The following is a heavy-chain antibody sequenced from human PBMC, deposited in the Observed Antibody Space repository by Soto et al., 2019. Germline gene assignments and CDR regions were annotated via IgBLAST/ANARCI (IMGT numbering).Heavy chain of an antibody. Sequence: LRLSCAASGFTFSSYGMHWVRQAPGKGLEWVAVIWYDGSNKYYADSVKGRFTISRDNSKNTLYLQMNSLRAEDTAVYYCARWTYDSSGYYYFDYWGQGTLVTVSS. CDR1: GFTFSSYG. J-gene: IGHJ4*02. D-gene: IGHD3-22*01. V-gene: IGHV3-33*01. CDR2: IWYDGSNK. CDR3: ARWTYDSSGYYYFDY.